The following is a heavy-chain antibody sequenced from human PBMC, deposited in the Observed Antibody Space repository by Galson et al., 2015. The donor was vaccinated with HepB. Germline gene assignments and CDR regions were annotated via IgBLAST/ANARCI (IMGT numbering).Heavy chain of an antibody. CDR2: ISSTSIYT. J-gene: IGHJ4*02. V-gene: IGHV3-11*06. CDR1: GFTFSDYY. Sequence: SLRLSCAASGFTFSDYYMSWIHQAPGKGLEWVSYISSTSIYTNHADSVKGRFTISRDNAKNSLFLQMNSLRADDTAVYYCARVHYSSSSSPDYWGQGTLVTVSS. D-gene: IGHD6-6*01. CDR3: ARVHYSSSSSPDY.